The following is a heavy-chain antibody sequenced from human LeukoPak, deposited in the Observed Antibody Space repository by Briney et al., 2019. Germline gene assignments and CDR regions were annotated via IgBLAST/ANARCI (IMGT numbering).Heavy chain of an antibody. CDR1: GFTFSSYS. CDR2: ISGSGGST. D-gene: IGHD5-18*01. CDR3: AKGRGYSYGQIDY. V-gene: IGHV3-23*01. Sequence: GGSLRLSCAASGFTFSSYSMNWVRQAPGKGLEWVSAISGSGGSTYYADSVKGRFTISRDNSKNTLYLQMNSLRAEDTAVYYCAKGRGYSYGQIDYWGQGTLVTVSS. J-gene: IGHJ4*02.